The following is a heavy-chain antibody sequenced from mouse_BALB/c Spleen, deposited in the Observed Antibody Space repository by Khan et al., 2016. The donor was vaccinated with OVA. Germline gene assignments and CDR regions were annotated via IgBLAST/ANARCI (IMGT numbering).Heavy chain of an antibody. V-gene: IGHV3-8*02. CDR3: ARSTYRYAFVY. CDR1: GDSITTGY. D-gene: IGHD2-14*01. CDR2: IIYTGYT. Sequence: EVELVESGPSLVKPSQTLSLTCSVTGDSITTGYWNWIRKFPGNKLEYMGYIIYTGYTYYNPSLKSRISITRPTSTNQYYLQLNSVTDEDTATYYWARSTYRYAFVYWGQGTLVTVSA. J-gene: IGHJ3*01.